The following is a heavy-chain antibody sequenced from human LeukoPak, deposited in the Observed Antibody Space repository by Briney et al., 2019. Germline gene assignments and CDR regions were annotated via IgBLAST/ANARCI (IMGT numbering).Heavy chain of an antibody. CDR1: GFTFSSYA. D-gene: IGHD3-22*01. J-gene: IGHJ4*02. CDR3: AKDLDPYYYDSSGYYYSFDY. V-gene: IGHV3-23*01. CDR2: ISGSGGST. Sequence: GGSLRLSCAVSGFTFSSYAMSWARQAPGKGLEWVSAISGSGGSTYYADSVKGRFTISRDNSKNTLYLQMNSLRAEDTAVYYCAKDLDPYYYDSSGYYYSFDYWGQGTLVTVSS.